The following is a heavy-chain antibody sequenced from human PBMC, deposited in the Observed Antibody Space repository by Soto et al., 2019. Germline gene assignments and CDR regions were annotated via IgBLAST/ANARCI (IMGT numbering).Heavy chain of an antibody. CDR1: GFTFSSYS. D-gene: IGHD2-2*01. CDR3: AGESLCSSTSCYVDAFDI. Sequence: EVQLVESGGGLVQPGGSLRLSCAASGFTFSSYSMNWVRQAPGKGLEWVSYISSSSSTIYYADSVKGRFTISRDKAKKSLYLQMISLRAGGTAVYYCAGESLCSSTSCYVDAFDIWGQGTMVIVSS. J-gene: IGHJ3*02. CDR2: ISSSSSTI. V-gene: IGHV3-48*01.